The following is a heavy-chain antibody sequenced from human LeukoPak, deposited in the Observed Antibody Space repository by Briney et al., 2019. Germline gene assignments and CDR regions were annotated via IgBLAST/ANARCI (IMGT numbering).Heavy chain of an antibody. CDR2: INHSGST. Sequence: LGAPSLSPAVYGGSLSGYLLTWVPPTPREGVGWVGEINHSGSTNYNPSLKSRVTISVDTSKNQFSLKLSSVTAADTAVYYCARQGYSSSPPHFDYWGQGTLVTVSS. J-gene: IGHJ4*02. CDR1: GGSLSGYL. V-gene: IGHV4-34*01. CDR3: ARQGYSSSPPHFDY. D-gene: IGHD6-6*01.